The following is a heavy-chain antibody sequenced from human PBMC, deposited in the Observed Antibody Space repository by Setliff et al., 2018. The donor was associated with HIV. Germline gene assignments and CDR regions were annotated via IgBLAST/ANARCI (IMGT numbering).Heavy chain of an antibody. CDR3: ARYRYYYDSSGYGRWFDP. CDR2: IYYSGST. CDR1: GGSISSSSYY. D-gene: IGHD3-22*01. Sequence: SETLSLTCTVSGGSISSSSYYWGWIRKPPGKGLEWIGNIYYSGSTYYNPSLKSRVTISVDTSENQFSLRLNSVTAADTAVYYCARYRYYYDSSGYGRWFDPWGQGTLVTVSS. J-gene: IGHJ5*02. V-gene: IGHV4-39*01.